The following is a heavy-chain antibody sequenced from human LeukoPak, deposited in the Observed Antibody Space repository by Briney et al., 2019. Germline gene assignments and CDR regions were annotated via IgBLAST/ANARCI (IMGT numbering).Heavy chain of an antibody. CDR3: ARAMRGYSYGYRSNWFDP. CDR1: GGSIRSYY. D-gene: IGHD5-18*01. J-gene: IGHJ5*02. V-gene: IGHV4-59*01. Sequence: TSETLSLTCTVSGGSIRSYYWSWIRQPPGKGLEWIGYIYYSGSTNYNPSLKSRVTISVDTSKNQFSLKLSSVTAADTAAYYCARAMRGYSYGYRSNWFDPWGQGTLVTVSS. CDR2: IYYSGST.